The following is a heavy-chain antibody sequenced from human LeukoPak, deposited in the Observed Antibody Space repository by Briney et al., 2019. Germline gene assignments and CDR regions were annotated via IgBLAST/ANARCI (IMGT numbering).Heavy chain of an antibody. Sequence: GGSLRLSCAASGFTFSSYAMSWVRQAPGKGLEWVSAISGSGGSTYYADSVKGRFTISRDNSKNTLYLQMNSLRAEDTAVYYCAKDIRDSGYDPYYFDCWGQGTLVTVSS. CDR2: ISGSGGST. D-gene: IGHD5-12*01. CDR3: AKDIRDSGYDPYYFDC. CDR1: GFTFSSYA. V-gene: IGHV3-23*01. J-gene: IGHJ4*02.